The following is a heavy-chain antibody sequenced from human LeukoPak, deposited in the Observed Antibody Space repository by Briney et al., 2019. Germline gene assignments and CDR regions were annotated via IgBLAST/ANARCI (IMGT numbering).Heavy chain of an antibody. CDR3: TTGGVPYDFWSGMGY. CDR2: IKSKTDGGTT. J-gene: IGHJ4*02. CDR1: GFTFSNAW. Sequence: GGSLRLSCAASGFTFSNAWMSWVRQAPGKGLEWVGRIKSKTDGGTTDYAAPVKGRFTISRDDSKNTLYLQMNSLKTEDTAVYYCTTGGVPYDFWSGMGYWGQGTLVTVSS. V-gene: IGHV3-15*01. D-gene: IGHD3-3*01.